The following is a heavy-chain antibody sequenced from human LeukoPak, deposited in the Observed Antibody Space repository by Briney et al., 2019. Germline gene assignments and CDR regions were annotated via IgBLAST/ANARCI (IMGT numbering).Heavy chain of an antibody. CDR2: ISGSGGST. CDR1: GFTFSSYA. CDR3: ARMPSYCTNGVCQFYYYGMDV. J-gene: IGHJ6*02. V-gene: IGHV3-23*01. Sequence: GGSLRLSCAASGFTFSSYAMSWVRQAPGKGLEWVSAISGSGGSTYYADSVKGRFTISRDNSKNTLYLQMNSLRAGDTAVYYCARMPSYCTNGVCQFYYYGMDVWGQGTTVTVSS. D-gene: IGHD2-8*01.